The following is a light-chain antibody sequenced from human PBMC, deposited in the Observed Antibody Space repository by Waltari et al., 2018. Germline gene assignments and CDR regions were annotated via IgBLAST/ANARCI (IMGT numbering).Light chain of an antibody. CDR2: EGT. CDR3: CAHAGGGTHYA. J-gene: IGLJ1*01. Sequence: QSALTQPASVSGSPGQSITISCTGTSSDVGSSNRVSWYQQHPGKGPKILIYEGTQRLAGVSGRFSGSKSGNTASRTLSGLQPEDEADYYCCAHAGGGTHYAFGTGTKVTVL. CDR1: SSDVGSSNR. V-gene: IGLV2-23*01.